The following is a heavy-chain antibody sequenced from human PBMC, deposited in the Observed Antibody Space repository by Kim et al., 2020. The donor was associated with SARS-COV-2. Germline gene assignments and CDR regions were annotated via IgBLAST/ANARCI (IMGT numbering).Heavy chain of an antibody. J-gene: IGHJ4*02. CDR3: AREGVAAAFDY. D-gene: IGHD6-13*01. CDR1: GGSIKNYY. CDR2: ISDSGST. V-gene: IGHV4-4*07. Sequence: SQTLSLTCTVSGGSIKNYYWDWIRQPAGQGLEWIGRISDSGSTKYNPSLKSRVTMSVGTSKNQFSLRLTSVTAADTAVYYCAREGVAAAFDYWGQGALVAVSS.